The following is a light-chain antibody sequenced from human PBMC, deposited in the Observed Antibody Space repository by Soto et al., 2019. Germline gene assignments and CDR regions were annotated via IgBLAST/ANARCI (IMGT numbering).Light chain of an antibody. CDR3: QSYDSSLSGPVV. V-gene: IGLV1-40*01. Sequence: QSVLTQPPSVSGASGQRVTISCTGSSSNIGAGYDVHWYQQLPGTAPKLLIYGNSNRPSGGPDRFSGSKSGTSASLAITGLQAEDEADYYCQSYDSSLSGPVVFGGGTKVTVL. CDR2: GNS. CDR1: SSNIGAGYD. J-gene: IGLJ2*01.